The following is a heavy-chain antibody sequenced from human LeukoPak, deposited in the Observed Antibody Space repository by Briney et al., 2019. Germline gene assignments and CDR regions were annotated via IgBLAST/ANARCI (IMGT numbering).Heavy chain of an antibody. D-gene: IGHD3-3*01. CDR3: ARVLSRGGNWFDP. CDR1: GYTFTGYY. CDR2: INPNSGGT. V-gene: IGHV1-2*02. J-gene: IGHJ5*02. Sequence: ASVNVSCKASGYTFTGYYMHWVRQAPGQGLEWMGWINPNSGGTNYAQKFQGRVTMTRDTSISTAYMELSRLRSDDTAVYYCARVLSRGGNWFDPWGQGTLVTVSS.